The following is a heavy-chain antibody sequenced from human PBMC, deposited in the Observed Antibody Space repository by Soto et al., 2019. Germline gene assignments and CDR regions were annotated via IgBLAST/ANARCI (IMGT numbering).Heavy chain of an antibody. CDR3: ATLPPRIVVVKTEIPT. CDR1: GGSVSSSSYS. V-gene: IGHV4-39*07. CDR2: IYYSGST. D-gene: IGHD2-15*01. Sequence: PSETLSLTCTVSGGSVSSSSYSWGWIRQSPGKGLEWIGTIYYSGSTYYNPSLKSRVTISVDTSNNQFSLELRAVTAADTAVYYCATLPPRIVVVKTEIPTWGQGTLVTVS. J-gene: IGHJ5*02.